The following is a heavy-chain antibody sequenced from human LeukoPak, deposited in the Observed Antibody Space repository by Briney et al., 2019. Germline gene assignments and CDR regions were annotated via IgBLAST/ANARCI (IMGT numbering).Heavy chain of an antibody. CDR2: IYYSGST. J-gene: IGHJ5*02. V-gene: IGHV4-39*01. Sequence: SSETLSLTCTVSGGSISSSSYYWGWIRQPPGKGLEWIGSIYYSGSTYYNPSLKSRVTISVDTSKNQFSLKLSSVTAADTAVYCCARHSRILFDPWGQGTLVTVSS. D-gene: IGHD2-2*01. CDR1: GGSISSSSYY. CDR3: ARHSRILFDP.